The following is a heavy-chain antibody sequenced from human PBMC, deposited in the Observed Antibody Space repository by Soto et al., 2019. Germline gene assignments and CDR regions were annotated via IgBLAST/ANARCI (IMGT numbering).Heavy chain of an antibody. V-gene: IGHV3-74*01. CDR1: GFTFSTYW. CDR3: AKDFGVTPYSYGYFDY. Sequence: PGGSLRLSCAASGFTFSTYWMHWIRQVPGKGLEWVSRINSDASHTYYADSVKGRFTISRDNAKNTLHLEMNSLRAEDTAVYYCAKDFGVTPYSYGYFDYWGQGTLVTVSS. CDR2: INSDASHT. J-gene: IGHJ4*02. D-gene: IGHD5-18*01.